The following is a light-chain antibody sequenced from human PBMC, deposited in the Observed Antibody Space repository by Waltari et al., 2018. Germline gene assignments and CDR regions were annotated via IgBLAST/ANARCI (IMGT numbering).Light chain of an antibody. Sequence: QSVLTQSPSMSGAPGQKVTIPCTGGSSNFGAGDDVHWYQQFPGTAPKLLIFGNTNRAAGVPGRISGSRFGASASLAIAGLQSEDEAVYYCQSFDSSLSASVFGGGTKLTVL. CDR1: SSNFGAGDD. CDR2: GNT. J-gene: IGLJ3*02. CDR3: QSFDSSLSASV. V-gene: IGLV1-40*01.